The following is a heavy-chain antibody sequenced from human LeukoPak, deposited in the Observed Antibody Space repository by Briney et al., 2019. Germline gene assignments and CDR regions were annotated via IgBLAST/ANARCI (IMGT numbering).Heavy chain of an antibody. CDR1: GYTFTSDG. CDR3: ARDLYYDFWSGQYYFDY. CDR2: ISAYNGNT. J-gene: IGHJ4*02. Sequence: GASVKVSCKASGYTFTSDGISWVRQAPGQGLEWMGWISAYNGNTNYAQKLQGRVTMTTDTSTSTAYMELRSLRSDDTAVYYCARDLYYDFWSGQYYFDYWGQGTLVTVSS. D-gene: IGHD3-3*01. V-gene: IGHV1-18*01.